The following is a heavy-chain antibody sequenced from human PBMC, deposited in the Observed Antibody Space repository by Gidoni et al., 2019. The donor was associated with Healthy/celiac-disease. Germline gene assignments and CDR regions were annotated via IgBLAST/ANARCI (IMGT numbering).Heavy chain of an antibody. Sequence: QVQLQESGPGLVKPSQTLSLTCTVPGGPISSGGYSWSWIRQHPGKGLEWIGYIYYSGSTYYNPSLKSRVTISVDTSKNQFSLKLSSVTAADTAVYYCARGTDDYGDPWGQGTLVTVSS. V-gene: IGHV4-31*03. CDR2: IYYSGST. J-gene: IGHJ5*02. D-gene: IGHD4-17*01. CDR3: ARGTDDYGDP. CDR1: GGPISSGGYS.